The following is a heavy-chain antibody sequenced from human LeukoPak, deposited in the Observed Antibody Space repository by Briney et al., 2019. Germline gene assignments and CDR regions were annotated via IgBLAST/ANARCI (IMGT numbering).Heavy chain of an antibody. J-gene: IGHJ3*02. CDR1: GFTVSSNY. CDR2: IYSGGST. V-gene: IGHV3-66*01. Sequence: GGSLRLSCAASGFTVSSNYMSWVRQAPGKGLEWVSVIYSGGSTYYADSVKGRLTISRDNSKNTLYLQMNSLRAEDTAVYYCARGTGESAGGDAFDIWGQGTMVTVSS. D-gene: IGHD3-10*01. CDR3: ARGTGESAGGDAFDI.